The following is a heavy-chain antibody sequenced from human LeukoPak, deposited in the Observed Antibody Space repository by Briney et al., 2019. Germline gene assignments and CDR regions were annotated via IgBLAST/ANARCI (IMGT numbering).Heavy chain of an antibody. CDR2: ISSSSTYI. CDR1: GFTFRSYS. Sequence: GGSLRLSCAASGFTFRSYSMNWVRQAPGKGLEWVSTISSSSTYIYYADSVKGRFTISRDNAESSVYLQMDSLRGDDTAVYYCARDLSLGAPGGFDYWGQGTLVTVSS. V-gene: IGHV3-21*01. J-gene: IGHJ4*02. D-gene: IGHD3-16*01. CDR3: ARDLSLGAPGGFDY.